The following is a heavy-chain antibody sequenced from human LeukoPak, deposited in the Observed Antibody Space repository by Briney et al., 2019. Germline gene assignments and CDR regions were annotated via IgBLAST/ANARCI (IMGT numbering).Heavy chain of an antibody. Sequence: GGSLRLSCAASGFTVSSKYMSWVRQAPGRGLEWVAFIRYDGSNKYYADSVEGRFTISRDNSKNTLYLQMNSLRPDDTAVYYCAKDLGPVALNGGDYWGQGTLVTVSS. J-gene: IGHJ4*02. CDR3: AKDLGPVALNGGDY. D-gene: IGHD6-19*01. CDR2: IRYDGSNK. CDR1: GFTVSSKY. V-gene: IGHV3-30*02.